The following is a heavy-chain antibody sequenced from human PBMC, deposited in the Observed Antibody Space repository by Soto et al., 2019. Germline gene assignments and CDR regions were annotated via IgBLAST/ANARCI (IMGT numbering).Heavy chain of an antibody. D-gene: IGHD3-3*02. CDR3: ARGLAISSAAHHYYYAMDV. Sequence: SVKVSCKASGDSFKKYVFSWVRQAPGQGLEWMGGFIPLFGTPNYAQEFQGRVTIIADESTSTLYMEMSSLTSGGSAVFYCARGLAISSAAHHYYYAMDVWGQGTTVTVSS. V-gene: IGHV1-69*13. CDR2: FIPLFGTP. CDR1: GDSFKKYV. J-gene: IGHJ6*02.